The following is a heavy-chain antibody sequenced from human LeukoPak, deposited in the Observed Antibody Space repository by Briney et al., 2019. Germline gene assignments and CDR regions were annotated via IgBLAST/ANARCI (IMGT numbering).Heavy chain of an antibody. CDR1: GGSISSHY. CDR3: ARGSRSIAVAGDFDY. V-gene: IGHV4-59*11. CDR2: IYYSGST. D-gene: IGHD6-19*01. Sequence: SETLSLTCIVSGGSISSHYWSWIRQPPGKGLEWIGYIYYSGSTNYNPSLKSRVTISVDTSKNQFSLKLSSVTAADTAVYYCARGSRSIAVAGDFDYWGQGTLVTVSS. J-gene: IGHJ4*02.